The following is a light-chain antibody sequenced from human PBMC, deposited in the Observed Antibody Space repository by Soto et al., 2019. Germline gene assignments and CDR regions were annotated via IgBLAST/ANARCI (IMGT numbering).Light chain of an antibody. Sequence: EVVLTQSPGTLSMSPGDRATLSCRASQSVPGSDVAWYQQKPGQAPRLLIYDVSSRATGTPERFSGSGSGTDFTLNIGRLEPEDFAVYYCQQYGTSHLTFGGGTKVEIK. J-gene: IGKJ4*01. CDR1: QSVPGSD. V-gene: IGKV3-20*01. CDR2: DVS. CDR3: QQYGTSHLT.